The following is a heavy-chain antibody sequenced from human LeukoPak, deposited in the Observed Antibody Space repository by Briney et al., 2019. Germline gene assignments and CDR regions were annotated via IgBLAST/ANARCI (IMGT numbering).Heavy chain of an antibody. D-gene: IGHD6-13*01. Sequence: SETLSLTCTVSGVSISSYYWSWIRQPPGKGLEWIGYIYYSGSTNYNPSLKSRVTISVDTSKNQFSLKLSSVTAADTAVYYCARGVAATGTFDYWGQGTLVTVSS. J-gene: IGHJ4*02. CDR2: IYYSGST. CDR3: ARGVAATGTFDY. CDR1: GVSISSYY. V-gene: IGHV4-59*01.